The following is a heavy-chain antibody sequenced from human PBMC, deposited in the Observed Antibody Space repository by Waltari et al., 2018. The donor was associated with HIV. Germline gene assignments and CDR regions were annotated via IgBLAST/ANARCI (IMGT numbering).Heavy chain of an antibody. CDR2: TYYRSKWYH. D-gene: IGHD5-12*01. Sequence: HLQQSGPGLVKPSPTLSLTCAISGDSVSSNNATWNWIRQSPSRGLEWLGRTYYRSKWYHDYAVSMKSRITINPDTSKNQFSLQVNSVTPEDTAVYYCVRSHAGPYEYYILDVWGQGTTVTVSS. V-gene: IGHV6-1*01. CDR3: VRSHAGPYEYYILDV. CDR1: GDSVSSNNAT. J-gene: IGHJ6*02.